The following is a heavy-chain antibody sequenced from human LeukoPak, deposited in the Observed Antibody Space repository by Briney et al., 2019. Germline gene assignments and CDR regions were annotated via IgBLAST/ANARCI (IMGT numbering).Heavy chain of an antibody. CDR2: IKTDGSAT. CDR1: GFTFSDYW. V-gene: IGHV3-74*01. J-gene: IGHJ4*02. Sequence: PGGSLRLSCAASGFTFSDYWMHWVRQAPGKGLVWVSHIKTDGSATDYADPVKGRFTISRDNARNTVYLQMHSLRAEDTAVYYCARDANRSFNYWGQGILVTVSS. CDR3: ARDANRSFNY.